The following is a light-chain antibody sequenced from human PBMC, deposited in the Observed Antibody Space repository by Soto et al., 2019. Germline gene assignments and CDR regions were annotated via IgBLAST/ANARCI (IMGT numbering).Light chain of an antibody. CDR3: SSYTSASTWV. CDR2: EVS. J-gene: IGLJ3*02. Sequence: QSALTQPASVSGSPGQSITISCIGTSSDVGGHNYVSWYQQYPGKAPKLMISEVSERPSGISHRFSGSTSGNTASLTISGLQAEDEADYDCSSYTSASTWVFGGGTQLTVL. V-gene: IGLV2-14*01. CDR1: SSDVGGHNY.